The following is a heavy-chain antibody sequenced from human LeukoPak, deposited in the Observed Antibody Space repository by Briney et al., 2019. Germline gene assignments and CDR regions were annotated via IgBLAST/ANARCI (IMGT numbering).Heavy chain of an antibody. CDR3: ARGSGSSWYGEFDY. V-gene: IGHV1-69*04. CDR1: GGTFSSYA. Sequence: SVKVSCKASGGTFSSYAISWVRQAPGQGLEWMGRIIPILGIANYAQKFQGRVTITADKSTSTAYMELSSLRSEDTAVYYCARGSGSSWYGEFDYWGQGTLVTVSS. CDR2: IIPILGIA. D-gene: IGHD6-13*01. J-gene: IGHJ4*02.